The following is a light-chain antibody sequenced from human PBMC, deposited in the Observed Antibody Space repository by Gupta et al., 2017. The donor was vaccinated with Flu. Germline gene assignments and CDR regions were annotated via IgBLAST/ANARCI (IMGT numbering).Light chain of an antibody. Sequence: GTVSFVPGERATPACMASHGVSSSYLPWSQQKAGQAPRLLIYGVSSRAAGSPDRFSGSGSGRSFPLTISRLEPEDFAVYCCQQYWSSPRTFGRGTKVELK. CDR2: GVS. J-gene: IGKJ1*01. CDR3: QQYWSSPRT. CDR1: HGVSSSY. V-gene: IGKV3-20*01.